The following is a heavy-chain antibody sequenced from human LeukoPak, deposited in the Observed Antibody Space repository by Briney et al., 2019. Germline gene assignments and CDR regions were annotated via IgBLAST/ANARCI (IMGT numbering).Heavy chain of an antibody. V-gene: IGHV3-73*01. CDR2: IRSKANSYAT. CDR1: GFTFSGSA. Sequence: PGGSLRLSCAASGFTFSGSAMHWVRQASGKGLEWVGRIRSKANSYATGYAASVKGRFTISRDDSKNTAYLQMNGLKTEDTAVYYCTRRADYGDTTFDYWGQGTLVTVSS. J-gene: IGHJ4*02. CDR3: TRRADYGDTTFDY. D-gene: IGHD4-17*01.